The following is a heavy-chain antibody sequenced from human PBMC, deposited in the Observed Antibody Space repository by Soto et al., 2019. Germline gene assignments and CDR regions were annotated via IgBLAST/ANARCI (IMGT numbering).Heavy chain of an antibody. V-gene: IGHV1-2*04. CDR1: GYTFTCYY. J-gene: IGHJ6*02. CDR2: INPNSGGT. CDR3: ARERDTMIVVDPGYYGMDV. D-gene: IGHD3-22*01. Sequence: ASVKVSCKASGYTFTCYYMHWVRQAPGQGLEWMGWINPNSGGTNYAQKFQGWVTMTRDTSISTAYMELSRLRSDDTAVYYCARERDTMIVVDPGYYGMDVWGQGTTVTVSS.